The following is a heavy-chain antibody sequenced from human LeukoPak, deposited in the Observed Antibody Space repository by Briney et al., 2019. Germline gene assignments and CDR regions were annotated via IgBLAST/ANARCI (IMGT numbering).Heavy chain of an antibody. Sequence: ASVKVSCKASGGTFSSYAISWVRQAPGQGLEWMGRIIPIFGTANYAQKFQGRVTITRNTSISTAYMELSSLRSEDTAVYYCARGRSLLDDWTENFDYWGQGTLVTVSS. CDR2: IIPIFGTA. V-gene: IGHV1-69*05. D-gene: IGHD1-1*01. J-gene: IGHJ4*02. CDR1: GGTFSSYA. CDR3: ARGRSLLDDWTENFDY.